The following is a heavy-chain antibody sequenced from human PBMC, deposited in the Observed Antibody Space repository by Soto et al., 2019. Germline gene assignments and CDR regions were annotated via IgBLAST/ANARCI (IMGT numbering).Heavy chain of an antibody. CDR2: IIPILGIA. CDR1: GGTFSSYT. Sequence: QVQLVQSGAEVQKPGSSVKVSCKASGGTFSSYTISWVRQAPGQGLEWMGRIIPILGIANYAQKFQGRVTITADKSTSTAYMELSSLRSEDTAVYYCARGKRYDLNWFDPWGQGTLVTVSS. V-gene: IGHV1-69*02. J-gene: IGHJ5*02. D-gene: IGHD5-12*01. CDR3: ARGKRYDLNWFDP.